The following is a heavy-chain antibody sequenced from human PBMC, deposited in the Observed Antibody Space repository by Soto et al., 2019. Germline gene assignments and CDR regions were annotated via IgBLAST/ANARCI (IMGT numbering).Heavy chain of an antibody. V-gene: IGHV1-18*01. D-gene: IGHD2-2*01. CDR3: ARVIPGAEAWFGP. Sequence: SXKVSFKASGYTXTNYGVALVRQAPGQGLEWIGWISAYTDNPNYAQKFQGRVTMTIDTSTTTAYMDLRSLTSDDTAVYYCARVIPGAEAWFGPWGQGILGTVSS. CDR2: ISAYTDNP. CDR1: GYTXTNYG. J-gene: IGHJ5*02.